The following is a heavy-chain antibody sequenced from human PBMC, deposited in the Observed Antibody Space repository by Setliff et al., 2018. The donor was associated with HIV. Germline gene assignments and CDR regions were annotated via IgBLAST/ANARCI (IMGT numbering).Heavy chain of an antibody. CDR2: INPNNGGT. J-gene: IGHJ4*02. Sequence: GASVKVSCKASGYTFTGYYMHWVRQAPGQGLEWMGWINPNNGGTTYAQKFQGRVTMTRDTSISTAYMELSRLRSDDTAVYYCARDYYDSSGYIFFPGLPDYWGRGTLVTVSS. V-gene: IGHV1-2*02. CDR3: ARDYYDSSGYIFFPGLPDY. D-gene: IGHD3-22*01. CDR1: GYTFTGYY.